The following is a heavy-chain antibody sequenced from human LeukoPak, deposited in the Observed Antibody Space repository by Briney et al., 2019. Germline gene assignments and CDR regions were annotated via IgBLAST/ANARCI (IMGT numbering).Heavy chain of an antibody. CDR3: ARDGGYCSSTSCYGDYYYYGMDV. V-gene: IGHV3-21*01. J-gene: IGHJ6*02. Sequence: GGSLRLSCAASGFTFSSYSVNWVRQAPGKGLEWVSSISSSSSYIYYADSVKGRFTISRDNAKNSLYLQMNSLRAEDTAVYYCARDGGYCSSTSCYGDYYYYGMDVWGQGTTVTVS. CDR1: GFTFSSYS. D-gene: IGHD2-2*01. CDR2: ISSSSSYI.